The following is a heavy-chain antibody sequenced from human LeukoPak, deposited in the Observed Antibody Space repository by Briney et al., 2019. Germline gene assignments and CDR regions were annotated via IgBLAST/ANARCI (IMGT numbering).Heavy chain of an antibody. CDR2: IYSGGTT. Sequence: GGSLRLSCAASGLTVNSNYMNWVRQAPGKGLQWVSVIYSGGTTYYADSVKGRFTISRDNSKNTLYLQMSSLRAEDTAVYYCARALLVRNGYNYSPNYFDYWGQGTLVTVSS. CDR1: GLTVNSNY. J-gene: IGHJ4*02. D-gene: IGHD5-24*01. V-gene: IGHV3-53*01. CDR3: ARALLVRNGYNYSPNYFDY.